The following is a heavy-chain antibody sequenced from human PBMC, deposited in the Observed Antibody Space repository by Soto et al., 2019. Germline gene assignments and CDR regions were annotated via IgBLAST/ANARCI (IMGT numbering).Heavy chain of an antibody. CDR2: INSDGSSA. CDR3: SSSYYYYDMDV. V-gene: IGHV3-74*01. Sequence: LRLSCAASGFTFSSYWMHWVRQVPGKGLVWVSRINSDGSSASYADSVKGRFTISRDNAKNTLYLQMNSLRAEDTAVYYCSSSYYYYDMDVWGQGTTVTVSS. J-gene: IGHJ6*02. CDR1: GFTFSSYW.